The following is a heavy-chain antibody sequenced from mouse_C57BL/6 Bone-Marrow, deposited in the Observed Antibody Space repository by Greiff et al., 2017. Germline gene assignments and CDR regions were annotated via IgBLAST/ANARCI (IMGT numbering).Heavy chain of an antibody. V-gene: IGHV1-81*01. J-gene: IGHJ3*01. D-gene: IGHD1-1*01. Sequence: VKLMQSGAELVRPGASVKLSCKASGYTFTSYGISWVKQRTGQGLEWIGEIDPKSGNTYYNEKFKGKATLTADKSSSTAYMELRSLTSEDSAVYFCARWGYGSSSAWFAYWGQGTLVTVSA. CDR1: GYTFTSYG. CDR2: IDPKSGNT. CDR3: ARWGYGSSSAWFAY.